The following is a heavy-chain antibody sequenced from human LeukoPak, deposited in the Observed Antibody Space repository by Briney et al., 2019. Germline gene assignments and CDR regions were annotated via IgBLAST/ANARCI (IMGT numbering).Heavy chain of an antibody. D-gene: IGHD6-13*01. V-gene: IGHV1-8*01. J-gene: IGHJ4*02. CDR1: GYTFTTYD. CDR2: MNPNSGNT. CDR3: ARGLAAAGLED. Sequence: ASVKVSCKASGYTFTTYDINWVRQATGQGLEWMGWMNPNSGNTGFAQTFQGRVTMTRDTSISTAYMELSSLRSEDTAVYYCARGLAAAGLEDWGQGTLVTVSS.